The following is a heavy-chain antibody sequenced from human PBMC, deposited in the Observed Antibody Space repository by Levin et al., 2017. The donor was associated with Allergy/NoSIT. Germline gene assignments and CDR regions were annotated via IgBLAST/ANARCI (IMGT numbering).Heavy chain of an antibody. CDR3: ARVWAAGTPFDY. CDR2: ISSSSSYI. V-gene: IGHV3-21*01. J-gene: IGHJ4*02. D-gene: IGHD6-13*01. Sequence: LSLTCAASGFTFSSYSMNWVRQAPGKGLEWVSSISSSSSYIYYADSVKGRFTISRDNAKNSLYLQMNSLRAEDTAVYYCARVWAAGTPFDYWGQGTLVTVSS. CDR1: GFTFSSYS.